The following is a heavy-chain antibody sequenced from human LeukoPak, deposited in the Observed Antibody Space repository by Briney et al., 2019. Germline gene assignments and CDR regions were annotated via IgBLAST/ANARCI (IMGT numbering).Heavy chain of an antibody. D-gene: IGHD3-10*01. V-gene: IGHV3-23*01. J-gene: IGHJ4*02. CDR2: ISGSGGSA. CDR3: AKDLWLAFDY. Sequence: PGASLRLSCAASGFTFSSYAMSWVRQAPGKGLEWVSAISGSGGSAYYADSVKGRFTISRDNSKNTLYLRMNSLRAEDTAVYYCAKDLWLAFDYWGQGTLVTVSS. CDR1: GFTFSSYA.